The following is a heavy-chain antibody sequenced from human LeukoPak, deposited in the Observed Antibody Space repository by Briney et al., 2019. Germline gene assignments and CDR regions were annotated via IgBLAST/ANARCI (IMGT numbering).Heavy chain of an antibody. CDR3: AGAYCGGDCYPETFDY. Sequence: SETLSLTCTVSGGSISSYYWSWIRQPPGKGLEWIGYIYYSGSTNYNPSLKSRVTISVDTSKNQFSLKLSSVTAADTAVYYCAGAYCGGDCYPETFDYWGQGTLVTVSS. V-gene: IGHV4-59*08. CDR2: IYYSGST. D-gene: IGHD2-21*02. CDR1: GGSISSYY. J-gene: IGHJ4*02.